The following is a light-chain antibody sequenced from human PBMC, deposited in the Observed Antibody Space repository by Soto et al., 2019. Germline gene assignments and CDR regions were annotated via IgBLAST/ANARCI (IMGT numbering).Light chain of an antibody. CDR2: GAS. CDR1: QSVSSSY. V-gene: IGKV3-20*01. J-gene: IGKJ2*01. Sequence: EIVLTQSPGPLYLSPGERATLSCRASQSVSSSYLAWYQQKPGQAPMLLIYGASSRATGIPERFSGSGSGTDFTLTISRLEPEDFAVYYCQQYGSSPYTFGQGTKLEIK. CDR3: QQYGSSPYT.